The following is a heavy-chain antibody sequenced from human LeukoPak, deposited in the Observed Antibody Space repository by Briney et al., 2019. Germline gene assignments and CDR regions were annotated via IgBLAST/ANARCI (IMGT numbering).Heavy chain of an antibody. J-gene: IGHJ4*02. V-gene: IGHV4-38-2*02. D-gene: IGHD2-15*01. Sequence: SESLSLTCTVSGYSISSGYYWGWIRQPPGKGLEWSGSIYHSGITYYNPSLKSRVTISVDTSKNQFSLKLSSVTAADTAVYYCASRLGEDIVVVVAATPGGYYFDYWGQGTLVTVSS. CDR3: ASRLGEDIVVVVAATPGGYYFDY. CDR1: GYSISSGYY. CDR2: IYHSGIT.